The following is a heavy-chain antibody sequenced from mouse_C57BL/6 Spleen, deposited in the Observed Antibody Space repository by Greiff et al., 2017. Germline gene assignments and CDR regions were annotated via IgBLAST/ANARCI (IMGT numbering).Heavy chain of an antibody. CDR1: GFNIKDYY. Sequence: EVQLQQSGAELVRPGASVKLSCTASGFNIKDYYMHWVKQRPEQGLEWIGRIDPEDGDTEYAPKFQGKATMTADTSSNSAYLQLSSLTSEDTAVYYCTTEAGLRGFAYWGQGTLVTVSA. J-gene: IGHJ3*01. CDR3: TTEAGLRGFAY. D-gene: IGHD2-4*01. V-gene: IGHV14-1*01. CDR2: IDPEDGDT.